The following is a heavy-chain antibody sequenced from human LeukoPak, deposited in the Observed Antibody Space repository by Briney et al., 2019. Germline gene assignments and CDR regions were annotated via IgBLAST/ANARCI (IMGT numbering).Heavy chain of an antibody. Sequence: PGGSLRLSCAASGVTFSSYAMTWVRQAPGKGLEWVSAISANSGSTYYADSVRGRFTISRDNSKNTLDLQMSSLRAEDTAIYYCAKYYYSGDSPFDYWGQGTLVTVSS. V-gene: IGHV3-23*01. CDR2: ISANSGST. D-gene: IGHD2-21*02. J-gene: IGHJ4*02. CDR3: AKYYYSGDSPFDY. CDR1: GVTFSSYA.